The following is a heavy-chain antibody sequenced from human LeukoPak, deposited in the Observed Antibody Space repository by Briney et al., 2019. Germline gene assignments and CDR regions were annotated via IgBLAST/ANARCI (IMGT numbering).Heavy chain of an antibody. CDR3: ANLQYYYYHMDV. Sequence: GGSLRLSCAASGFTFSNFAMSWVRQAPGKGLEWVSSITGGGASTYYAASVKGRFTISRDHFKSTLSLQMDNLRADDTAIYFCANLQYYYYHMDVWGKGTTVTVSS. V-gene: IGHV3-23*01. J-gene: IGHJ6*03. CDR2: ITGGGAST. CDR1: GFTFSNFA.